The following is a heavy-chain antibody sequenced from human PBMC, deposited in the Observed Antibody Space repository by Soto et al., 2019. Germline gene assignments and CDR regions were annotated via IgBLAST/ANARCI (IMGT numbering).Heavy chain of an antibody. J-gene: IGHJ4*02. CDR2: IKQAGSEK. D-gene: IGHD6-25*01. CDR3: AREKRANGYFEY. Sequence: EVQLVESGGGLVQTGGSLRLSCAASGFTFSAYWMSWVRQAPGKGLEWVANIKQAGSEKYYVDSVNGRFIISRDDAKNSLLLQVNSLRVEDTAVYYCAREKRANGYFEYWGQGTLVTVSS. CDR1: GFTFSAYW. V-gene: IGHV3-7*01.